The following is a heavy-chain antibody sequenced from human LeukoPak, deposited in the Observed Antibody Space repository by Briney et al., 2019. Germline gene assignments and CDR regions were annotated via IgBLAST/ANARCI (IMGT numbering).Heavy chain of an antibody. CDR3: ARVGPSDCFDY. CDR1: GFPFSSYS. Sequence: GGSLRLSCAASGFPFSSYSMNWVRQAPGKGLEWVSSISSSSSYIYYADSVKGRFTISRDNAKNSLYLQVNSLRAEDTAVYYCARVGPSDCFDYWGQGTLVTVSS. D-gene: IGHD6-19*01. J-gene: IGHJ4*02. V-gene: IGHV3-21*01. CDR2: ISSSSSYI.